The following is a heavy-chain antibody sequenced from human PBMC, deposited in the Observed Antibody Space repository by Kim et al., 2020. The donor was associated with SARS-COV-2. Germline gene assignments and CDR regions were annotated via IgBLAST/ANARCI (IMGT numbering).Heavy chain of an antibody. CDR2: IYHSGST. D-gene: IGHD6-13*01. Sequence: SETLSLTCAVSGGSISSSNWWSWVRQPPGKGLEWIGEIYHSGSTNYNPSLKSRVTISVDKSKNQFSLKLSSVTAADTAVYYCARWPHIAAAGTDFDYWGQGTLVTVSS. CDR1: GGSISSSNW. CDR3: ARWPHIAAAGTDFDY. J-gene: IGHJ4*02. V-gene: IGHV4-4*02.